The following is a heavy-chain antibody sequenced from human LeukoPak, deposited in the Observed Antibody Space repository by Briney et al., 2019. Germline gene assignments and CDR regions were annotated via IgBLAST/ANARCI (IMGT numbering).Heavy chain of an antibody. Sequence: GGSLRLSCAASGFPFSTYAMSWVRQAPGMGLEWVSAISGRGDTIFYADSVKGRFTVSRDNSKNTLYLQVNSLRAEDTAVYYCAKATLATTYFDYWGQGTLVTVSS. V-gene: IGHV3-23*01. CDR2: ISGRGDTI. D-gene: IGHD5-24*01. CDR3: AKATLATTYFDY. J-gene: IGHJ4*02. CDR1: GFPFSTYA.